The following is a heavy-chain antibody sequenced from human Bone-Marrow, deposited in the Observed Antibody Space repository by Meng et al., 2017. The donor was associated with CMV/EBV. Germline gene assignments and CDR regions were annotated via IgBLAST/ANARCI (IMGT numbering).Heavy chain of an antibody. Sequence: GESLKISCAASGFTFSSYWMHWVRQAPGKGLVWVSRINSDGSSTSYADSVKGRFTISRDNAKNTLYLQMNSLRAEDTAVYDCAREGLLYSDPFDYWGQGTLVTVSS. D-gene: IGHD3-3*01. CDR3: AREGLLYSDPFDY. CDR2: INSDGSST. CDR1: GFTFSSYW. V-gene: IGHV3-74*01. J-gene: IGHJ4*02.